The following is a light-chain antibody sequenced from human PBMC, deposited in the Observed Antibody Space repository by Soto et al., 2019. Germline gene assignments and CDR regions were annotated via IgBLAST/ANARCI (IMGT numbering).Light chain of an antibody. J-gene: IGKJ2*01. CDR3: QQRSNWYT. CDR1: QSVSSY. V-gene: IGKV3-11*01. CDR2: DAS. Sequence: EIVLTQSPATLSLSPGERATLSCRASQSVSSYLAWYQQKPGQAPRLLIYDASNRATGIPARFSGSGSGTYFSLTSSRLEPEVFAVYYCQQRSNWYTFGQGTKLEIK.